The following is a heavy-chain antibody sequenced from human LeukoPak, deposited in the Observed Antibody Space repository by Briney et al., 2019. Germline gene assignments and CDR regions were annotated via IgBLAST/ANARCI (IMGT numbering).Heavy chain of an antibody. V-gene: IGHV5-51*01. CDR1: GYSFTSYW. Sequence: GESLKISCKGSGYSFTSYWIGWVRQMPGKGLEWMGIIYPGDSDTRYSPSFQGQVTISADKSISTAYLQWSSLKASDTAMYYCARHDEHVYSSSWSERGYFDYWGQGTLVTVSS. CDR2: IYPGDSDT. J-gene: IGHJ4*02. D-gene: IGHD6-13*01. CDR3: ARHDEHVYSSSWSERGYFDY.